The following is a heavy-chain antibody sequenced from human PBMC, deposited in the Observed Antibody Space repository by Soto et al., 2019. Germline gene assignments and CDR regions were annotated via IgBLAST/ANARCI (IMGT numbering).Heavy chain of an antibody. Sequence: QVQLVESGGGVVQPGRSLRLSCAASGFMFSSYAMHWVRQAPGKGLEWVAVKTYDGSNKYYADSVKGRFTLSRDNSKNRLYLPMNSLRPGDTAVYYCARACGLLVDYWGQGTLVTVSS. CDR3: ARACGLLVDY. CDR1: GFMFSSYA. J-gene: IGHJ4*02. D-gene: IGHD1-26*01. V-gene: IGHV3-30-3*01. CDR2: KTYDGSNK.